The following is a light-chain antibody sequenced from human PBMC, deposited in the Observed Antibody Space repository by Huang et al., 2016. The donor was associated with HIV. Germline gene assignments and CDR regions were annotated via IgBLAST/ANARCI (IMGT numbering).Light chain of an antibody. V-gene: IGKV1-5*03. CDR2: KAS. J-gene: IGKJ1*01. Sequence: DIQMTQSPSTLSASVGDRVPITCRASQSISDYLAWYQEKPGGAPNLLIYKASSLEGGVPPRFSGSGSGTEFTLTISSLQADDVATYYCQQYNNYPWTFGQGTLVEIK. CDR3: QQYNNYPWT. CDR1: QSISDY.